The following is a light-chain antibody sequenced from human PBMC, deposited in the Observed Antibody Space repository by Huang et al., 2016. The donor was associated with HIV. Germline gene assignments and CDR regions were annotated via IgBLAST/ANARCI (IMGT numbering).Light chain of an antibody. Sequence: DIQMTQSPSSLSASVGDRVTITCRASQNINRYLNWYQQKPGKAPKLLIFTASSLQSVVPSRCSGSGSGTDFTLTISSLQPEDFATYYCQQSYSTPPYTFGQGTKLEIK. J-gene: IGKJ2*01. V-gene: IGKV1-39*01. CDR1: QNINRY. CDR3: QQSYSTPPYT. CDR2: TAS.